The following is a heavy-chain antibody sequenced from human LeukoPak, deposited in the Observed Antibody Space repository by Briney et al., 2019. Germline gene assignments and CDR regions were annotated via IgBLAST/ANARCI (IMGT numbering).Heavy chain of an antibody. CDR2: IYYSGST. CDR3: ARSVGATYYDY. Sequence: PSETLSLTCTVSGGSISSHYWSRIRQPPGKGLEWIGYIYYSGSTNYNPSLKSRVTISVDTSKNQFSLKLSSVTAADTAVYYCARSVGATYYDYWGQGTLVTVSS. V-gene: IGHV4-59*11. J-gene: IGHJ4*02. CDR1: GGSISSHY. D-gene: IGHD1-26*01.